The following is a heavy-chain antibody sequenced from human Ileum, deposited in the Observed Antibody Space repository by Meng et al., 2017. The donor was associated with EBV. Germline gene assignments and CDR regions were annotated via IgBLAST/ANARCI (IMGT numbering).Heavy chain of an antibody. Sequence: VPWAAPGQGMVKPSCTPSLTCTFSGGSVSKAYYFWTVIRPPPGKGLEWIGYMSYSGSTNYSPPLESRVTISVDTSKNQFSLKLSSVTAADTAVYYCAGDPHSGSPHWGQGTLVTVSS. CDR3: AGDPHSGSPH. CDR1: GGSVSKAYYF. J-gene: IGHJ4*02. D-gene: IGHD1-26*01. V-gene: IGHV4-61*01. CDR2: MSYSGST.